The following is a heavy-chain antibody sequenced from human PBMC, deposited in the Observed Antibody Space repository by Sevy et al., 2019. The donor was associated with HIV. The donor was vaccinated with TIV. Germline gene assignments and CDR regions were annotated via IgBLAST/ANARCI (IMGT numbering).Heavy chain of an antibody. Sequence: GGSLRLSCAASGFTFSSYAMSWVRQAPGKGLEWVSAISGSGGSTYYADSVKGRLTISRDNSKNTLYLQMNSLRAEDTAVYYCAKQGYYYDSSGDIDYWGQGTLVTVSS. CDR2: ISGSGGST. CDR3: AKQGYYYDSSGDIDY. D-gene: IGHD3-22*01. V-gene: IGHV3-23*01. J-gene: IGHJ4*02. CDR1: GFTFSSYA.